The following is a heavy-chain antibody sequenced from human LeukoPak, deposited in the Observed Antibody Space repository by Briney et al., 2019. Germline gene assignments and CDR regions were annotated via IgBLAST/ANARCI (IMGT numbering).Heavy chain of an antibody. J-gene: IGHJ6*03. D-gene: IGHD3-10*01. CDR1: GFTFNTYA. CDR3: AKDGGVRGPDYYYYMDV. V-gene: IGHV3-23*01. Sequence: GGSLRLSCATSGFTFNTYAMSWVRQAPGKGLEWVSNISGSGRGGRTYYADSVKGRFTISRDNSKNTLYLQMNSLRAEDTAVYYCAKDGGVRGPDYYYYMDVWGKGTTVTVSS. CDR2: ISGSGRGGRT.